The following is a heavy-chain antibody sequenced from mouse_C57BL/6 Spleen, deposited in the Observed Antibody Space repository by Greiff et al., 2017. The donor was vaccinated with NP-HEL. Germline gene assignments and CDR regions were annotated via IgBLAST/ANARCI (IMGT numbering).Heavy chain of an antibody. Sequence: QVQLQQSGAELVKPGASVKLSCKASGYTFTEYSIHWVKQRSGQGLEWIGWFYPGGGSINYNENFKDKATLPTDKSSSTVYMELSRWTSEDSAVYCGARHAYDGFSWFADWGQGTLVTVSA. J-gene: IGHJ3*01. CDR2: FYPGGGSI. D-gene: IGHD2-3*01. CDR3: ARHAYDGFSWFAD. V-gene: IGHV1-62-2*01. CDR1: GYTFTEYS.